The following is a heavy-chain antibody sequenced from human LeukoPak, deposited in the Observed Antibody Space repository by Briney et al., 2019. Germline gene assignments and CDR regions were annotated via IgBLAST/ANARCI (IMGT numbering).Heavy chain of an antibody. CDR2: TYYTGST. D-gene: IGHD6-13*01. Sequence: SETLSLTCSVSGGSISSRSYYWGWVRQPPGKGLEWIGSTYYTGSTYYNPSLRSRVSISGDTSKNQVSLKVNSVTAADTAMYYCARLGAAPGPPHYFYYGMGVWGQGTTVTVS. V-gene: IGHV4-39*01. CDR3: ARLGAAPGPPHYFYYGMGV. CDR1: GGSISSRSYY. J-gene: IGHJ6*02.